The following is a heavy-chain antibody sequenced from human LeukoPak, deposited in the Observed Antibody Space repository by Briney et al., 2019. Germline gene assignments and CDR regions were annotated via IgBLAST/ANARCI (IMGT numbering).Heavy chain of an antibody. CDR3: ARDYWRSIDH. CDR1: GLTFSNYW. Sequence: PGGSLRLSCVVSGLTFSNYWMIWVRQAPGKGLKSVAIVNEDGSAKYYLDSVEGRFTISRDNAGNSLYLEMNSLRAEDTAVYYCARDYWRSIDHWGQGTLVTVSS. J-gene: IGHJ4*02. D-gene: IGHD1-1*01. V-gene: IGHV3-7*01. CDR2: VNEDGSAK.